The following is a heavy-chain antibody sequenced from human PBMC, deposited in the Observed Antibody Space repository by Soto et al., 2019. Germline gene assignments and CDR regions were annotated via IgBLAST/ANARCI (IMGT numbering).Heavy chain of an antibody. V-gene: IGHV3-30*03. CDR3: AMDWGSGWPVEYFQH. CDR1: GFTFSTYG. D-gene: IGHD6-19*01. Sequence: QVQLVESGGGVVQPGRSLRLSCAASGFTFSTYGMHWVRQAPGKGLEWVAIISYDGSNKYYADSMKGRFTISRDNSKNTLYLQMSSLRTEDTAVYYCAMDWGSGWPVEYFQHWGQGTLVTVSS. J-gene: IGHJ1*01. CDR2: ISYDGSNK.